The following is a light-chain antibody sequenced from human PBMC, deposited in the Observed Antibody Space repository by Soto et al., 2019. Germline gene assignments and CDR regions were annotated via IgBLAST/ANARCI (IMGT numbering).Light chain of an antibody. V-gene: IGLV2-14*03. CDR1: SSDVGGNKY. Sequence: QSVLTQPASVSGSPGQSITISCTGTSSDVGGNKYVSWYQHHPGKAPKVIIYDVNNRPSGVSNRFSGSKSGNTASLTISGLQAEDEADYYCSSQRSGTTRVFGGGTQLTVL. J-gene: IGLJ2*01. CDR2: DVN. CDR3: SSQRSGTTRV.